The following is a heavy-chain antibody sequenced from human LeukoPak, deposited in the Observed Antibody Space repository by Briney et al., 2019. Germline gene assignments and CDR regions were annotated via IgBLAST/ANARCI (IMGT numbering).Heavy chain of an antibody. J-gene: IGHJ6*04. D-gene: IGHD3-10*02. CDR3: AELGITMIGGV. CDR2: IYSGGST. CDR1: GFTVSSNY. Sequence: GGSLRLSCAASGFTVSSNYMSWVRQAPGKGLEWVSVIYSGGSTYYADSVKGRFTISRDNAKNSLYLQMNSLRAEDTAVYYCAELGITMIGGVWGKGPTVTISS. V-gene: IGHV3-66*01.